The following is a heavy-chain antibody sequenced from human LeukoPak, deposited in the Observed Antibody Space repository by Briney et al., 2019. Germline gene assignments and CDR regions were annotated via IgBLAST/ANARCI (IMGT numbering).Heavy chain of an antibody. CDR1: GGSISSYY. CDR2: IYTSGST. D-gene: IGHD3-10*01. CDR3: ARAGKPTYYYGSGSDPFDY. Sequence: SETLSLTCTVSGGSISSYYWSWIRQPAGKGLEWIGRIYTSGSTNYNPSLKSRVTMSVDTSKNQFSLKLSSVTAADTAVYYCARAGKPTYYYGSGSDPFDYWGQGTLVTVSS. J-gene: IGHJ4*02. V-gene: IGHV4-4*07.